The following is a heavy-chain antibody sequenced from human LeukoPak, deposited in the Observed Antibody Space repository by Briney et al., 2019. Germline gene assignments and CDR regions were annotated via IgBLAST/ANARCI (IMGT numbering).Heavy chain of an antibody. V-gene: IGHV4-38-2*02. Sequence: SETLSLTCTVSGYSISSGYYWGWIRQPPGKGLEWIGSIYHSGSTYYNPSLKSRVTISVDTSKNQFSLKLSSVTAADTAVYYCARLRRGYMDVWGKGTTVTISS. CDR2: IYHSGST. J-gene: IGHJ6*03. CDR3: ARLRRGYMDV. CDR1: GYSISSGYY. D-gene: IGHD3-10*01.